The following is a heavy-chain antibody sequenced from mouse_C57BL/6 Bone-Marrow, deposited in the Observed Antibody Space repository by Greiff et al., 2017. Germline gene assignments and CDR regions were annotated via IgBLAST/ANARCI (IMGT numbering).Heavy chain of an antibody. CDR1: GYAFSSSW. CDR3: ALQWPAGVCCYGIGLGG. V-gene: IGHV1-82*01. J-gene: IGHJ1*03. Sequence: VQLQQSGPELVTPGASVKISCKASGYAFSSSWMNWVKQRPGKGLEWIGRIYPGDGDTNYNGKFKGKATQTADKSTSTAYMQLSSLTSDVSTVDFCALQWPAGVCCYGIGLGGWGTAAPVT. D-gene: IGHD1-1*02. CDR2: IYPGDGDT.